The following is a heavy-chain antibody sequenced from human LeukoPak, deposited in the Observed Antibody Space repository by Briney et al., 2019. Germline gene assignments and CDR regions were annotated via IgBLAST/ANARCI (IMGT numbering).Heavy chain of an antibody. V-gene: IGHV4-34*01. Sequence: SETLSLTCAVYGGSFSGYYWSWIRQPPGKGLEWIGEINHSGSTNYNPSLKSRVTISVDTSKNQFSLKLSSVTAADTAVYYCSRGQRLHTSYDFWSGYYRPDAFDIWGQGTMVTVSS. CDR1: GGSFSGYY. CDR2: INHSGST. J-gene: IGHJ3*02. CDR3: SRGQRLHTSYDFWSGYYRPDAFDI. D-gene: IGHD3-3*01.